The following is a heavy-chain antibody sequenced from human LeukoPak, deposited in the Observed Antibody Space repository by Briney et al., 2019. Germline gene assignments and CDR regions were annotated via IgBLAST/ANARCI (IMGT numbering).Heavy chain of an antibody. CDR2: INHSGST. J-gene: IGHJ5*02. D-gene: IGHD2-8*01. Sequence: PSETLSLTCAVYGGSFSGYYWSWIRQPPGKGLEWIGEINHSGSTNYNPSPKSRVTISVDTSKNQFSLKLSSVTAADTAVYYCARGLRLYVRRGFDPWGQGTLVTVSS. V-gene: IGHV4-34*01. CDR1: GGSFSGYY. CDR3: ARGLRLYVRRGFDP.